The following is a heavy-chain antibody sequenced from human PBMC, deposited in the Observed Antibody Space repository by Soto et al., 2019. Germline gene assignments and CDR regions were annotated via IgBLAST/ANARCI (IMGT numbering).Heavy chain of an antibody. Sequence: EVQLLESGGGLVQPGGSLRLSCAASGFTFSSYAMWWVRQAPGKWLECVSAISGGGETTYYADSVKGRFTISRDNSKNTLCLQMNSLRAEDTAVYYCAFNSGSGSYYFDYWGQGTLVTVSS. CDR2: ISGGGETT. D-gene: IGHD3-10*01. V-gene: IGHV3-23*01. CDR1: GFTFSSYA. J-gene: IGHJ4*02. CDR3: AFNSGSGSYYFDY.